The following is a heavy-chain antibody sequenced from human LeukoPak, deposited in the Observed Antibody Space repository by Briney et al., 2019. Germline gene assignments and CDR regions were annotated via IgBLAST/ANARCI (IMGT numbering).Heavy chain of an antibody. D-gene: IGHD3-3*01. V-gene: IGHV1-69*05. J-gene: IGHJ5*02. CDR2: IIPIFGTA. CDR1: GGTFSSYA. CDR3: ATGYYDFWSGYYPRGFDP. Sequence: ASVKVSCKASGGTFSSYAISWVRQAPGQGLEWMGGIIPIFGTANYAQKFQGRVTITTDESTSTAYMELGSLRSEDTAVYYCATGYYDFWSGYYPRGFDPWGQGTLVTVSS.